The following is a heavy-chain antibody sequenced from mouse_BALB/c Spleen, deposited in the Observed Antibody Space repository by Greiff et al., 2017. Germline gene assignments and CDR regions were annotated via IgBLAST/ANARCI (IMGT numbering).Heavy chain of an antibody. CDR3: ARSYYGNYVTMDY. CDR1: GYTFTDYA. D-gene: IGHD2-10*01. J-gene: IGHJ4*01. V-gene: IGHV1S137*01. CDR2: ISTYYGDA. Sequence: QVQLQQSGAELVRPGVSVKISCKGSGYTFTDYAMHWVKQSHAKSLEWIGVISTYYGDASYNQKFKGKATMTVDKSSSTAYMELARLTSEDSAIYYCARSYYGNYVTMDYWGQGTSVTVSS.